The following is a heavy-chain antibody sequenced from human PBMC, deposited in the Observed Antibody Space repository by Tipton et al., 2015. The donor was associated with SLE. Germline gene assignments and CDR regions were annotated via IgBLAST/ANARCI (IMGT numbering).Heavy chain of an antibody. D-gene: IGHD5-12*01. V-gene: IGHV3-9*01. J-gene: IGHJ4*02. CDR1: GFTFVDYA. CDR2: ITWNSANI. CDR3: AREVWGSGYDRAFDY. Sequence: SLRLSCAAPGFTFVDYAMHWVRQAPGKGLEWVSSITWNSANIDYAGPVKGRFTISRDNAKNSLYLQMNSLRAEDTAVYYCAREVWGSGYDRAFDYWGQGTLVTVSS.